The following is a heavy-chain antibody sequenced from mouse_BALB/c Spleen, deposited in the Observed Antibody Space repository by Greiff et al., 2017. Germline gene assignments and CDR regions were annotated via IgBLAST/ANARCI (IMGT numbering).Heavy chain of an antibody. CDR3: ARHEGGITTGFAY. CDR2: ISSGGGST. V-gene: IGHV5-12-1*01. D-gene: IGHD2-4*01. J-gene: IGHJ3*01. CDR1: GFAFSSYD. Sequence: DVHLVESGGGLVKPGGSLKLSCAASGFAFSSYDMSWVRQTPEKRLEWVAYISSGGGSTYYPDTVKGRFTISRDNAKNTLYLQMSSLKSEDTAMYYCARHEGGITTGFAYWGQGTLVTVSA.